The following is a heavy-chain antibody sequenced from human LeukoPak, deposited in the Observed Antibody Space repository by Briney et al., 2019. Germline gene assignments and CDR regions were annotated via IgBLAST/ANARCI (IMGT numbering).Heavy chain of an antibody. Sequence: ASVKVSCKASGYTFTGYYMHWVRQAPGQGLEWMGWISAYNGNTNYAQKLQGRVTMTTDTSTSTAYMELRSLRSDDTAVYYCARDRFTAMDWYFDLWGRGTLVTVSS. CDR1: GYTFTGYY. J-gene: IGHJ2*01. V-gene: IGHV1-18*04. CDR3: ARDRFTAMDWYFDL. D-gene: IGHD5-18*01. CDR2: ISAYNGNT.